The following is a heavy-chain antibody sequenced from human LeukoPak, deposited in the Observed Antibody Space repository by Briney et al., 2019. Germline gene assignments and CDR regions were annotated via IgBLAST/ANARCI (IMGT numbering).Heavy chain of an antibody. CDR1: GFTFSSYS. J-gene: IGHJ5*02. CDR3: AKEGVDEAVAGHGGFDP. V-gene: IGHV3-21*01. D-gene: IGHD6-19*01. Sequence: GGSLRLSCAASGFTFSSYSMNWVRQAPGRGLEWVSSISSSSSYIYYADSVKGRFTISRDNSKNTLYLQMNSLRAEDTAVYYCAKEGVDEAVAGHGGFDPWGQGTLVTVSS. CDR2: ISSSSSYI.